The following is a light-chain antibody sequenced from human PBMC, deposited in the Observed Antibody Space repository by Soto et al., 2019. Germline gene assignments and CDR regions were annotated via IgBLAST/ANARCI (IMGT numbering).Light chain of an antibody. CDR3: QQGSRFPYT. Sequence: DIQITQSPSSVSASVGDRVTVTCRASQNVSTWLTWYQQTPGKAPNLLIYGASTLQRGVPSRFSGSGSGTEFTLTNRSLQPEVFAMYFCQQGSRFPYTFGPGTRVDVK. V-gene: IGKV1-12*01. CDR1: QNVSTW. J-gene: IGKJ3*01. CDR2: GAS.